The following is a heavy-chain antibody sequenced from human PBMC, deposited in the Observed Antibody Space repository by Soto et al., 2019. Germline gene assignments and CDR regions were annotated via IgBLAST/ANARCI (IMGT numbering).Heavy chain of an antibody. CDR1: GGSVSSGSYY. CDR2: IYYSGST. V-gene: IGHV4-61*01. D-gene: IGHD4-17*01. Sequence: QVQLQESGPGLVKPSETLSLTCTVSGGSVSSGSYYWSWIRQPPGKGLEWIGYIYYSGSTNYNPSLKRRVTIPVDTPKSPFPLTLTSVTAPDTAVYYCANCRTTVTSDYWGQGALVTVSS. CDR3: ANCRTTVTSDY. J-gene: IGHJ4*02.